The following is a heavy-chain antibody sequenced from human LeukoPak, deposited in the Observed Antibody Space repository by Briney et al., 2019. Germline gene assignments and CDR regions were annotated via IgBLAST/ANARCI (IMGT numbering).Heavy chain of an antibody. CDR3: ARGDSSGWYRGAFDI. CDR1: GGSFSGYY. D-gene: IGHD6-19*01. V-gene: IGHV4-59*10. J-gene: IGHJ3*02. Sequence: SETLSLTCAVYGGSFSGYYWSWIRQPAGKGLEWIGRIYTSGSTNYNPSLKSRVTISVDTSKNQFSLKLSSVTAADTAVYYCARGDSSGWYRGAFDIWGQGTMVTVSS. CDR2: IYTSGST.